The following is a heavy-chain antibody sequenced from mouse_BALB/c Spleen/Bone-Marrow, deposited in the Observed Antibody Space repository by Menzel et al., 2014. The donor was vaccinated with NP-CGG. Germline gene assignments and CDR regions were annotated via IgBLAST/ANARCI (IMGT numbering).Heavy chain of an antibody. CDR2: INPYNDGT. V-gene: IGHV1-14*01. Sequence: VKLMESGQGLEWIGYINPYNDGTKYNEKFKGKATLTSDKSSSTAYMELSSLTSEDSAVYYCARRWLPYAMDYWGQGTSVTVSS. D-gene: IGHD2-3*01. J-gene: IGHJ4*01. CDR3: ARRWLPYAMDY.